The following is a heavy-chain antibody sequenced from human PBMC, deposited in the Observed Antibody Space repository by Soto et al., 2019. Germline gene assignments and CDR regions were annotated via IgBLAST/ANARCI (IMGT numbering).Heavy chain of an antibody. D-gene: IGHD6-13*01. CDR3: ARDSGAKLSSS. CDR2: IVPIYRTA. J-gene: IGHJ4*02. CDR1: GGTFSSNR. Sequence: GASVKVSCKASGGTFSSNRFNWVRQARGQGLEWLGGIVPIYRTADYAQKFQDRATITADESTRTVYMELSSLKPQETALYYCARDSGAKLSSSWGQGTLVTVSS. V-gene: IGHV1-69*13.